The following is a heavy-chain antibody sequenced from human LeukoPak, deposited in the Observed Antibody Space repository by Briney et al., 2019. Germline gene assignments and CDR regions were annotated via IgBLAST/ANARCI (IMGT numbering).Heavy chain of an antibody. D-gene: IGHD6-13*01. J-gene: IGHJ4*02. Sequence: PGGSLRLSCGASGFTFNIYGMHWVRQAPGKGLGWVALTWFDGSHNYDADSVKGRFTISRDNYKNTLYLQMNSLRAEDTAVYFCAREDQQLVRIYLDFWGQGTLVTVSS. CDR3: AREDQQLVRIYLDF. CDR1: GFTFNIYG. V-gene: IGHV3-33*01. CDR2: TWFDGSHN.